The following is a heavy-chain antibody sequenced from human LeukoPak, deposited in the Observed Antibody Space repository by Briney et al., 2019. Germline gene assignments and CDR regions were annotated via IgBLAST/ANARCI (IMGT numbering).Heavy chain of an antibody. CDR1: GLTINNYD. CDR2: ISGSGGST. D-gene: IGHD2-21*01. CDR3: AKVSWNPAGGHF. Sequence: GGSLRLSCAAPGLTINNYDMSWVRQAPGKGLEWVSAISGSGGSTYYADSVKGRFTISRDTSKNTLYLQMNSLRAEDTALYYRAKVSWNPAGGHFWGQGTLVTVSP. J-gene: IGHJ4*02. V-gene: IGHV3-23*01.